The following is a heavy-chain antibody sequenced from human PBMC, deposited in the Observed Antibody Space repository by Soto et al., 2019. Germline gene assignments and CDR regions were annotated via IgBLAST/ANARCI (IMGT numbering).Heavy chain of an antibody. D-gene: IGHD3-3*01. V-gene: IGHV4-34*01. CDR3: ARAGGRVWRGYYYVLPVNWVDP. CDR1: GGSFSGYY. J-gene: IGHJ5*02. Sequence: SETLSVTCAVYGGSFSGYYWSWIRQPPGKGLEWIGEINHSGSTNYNPSLKSRVTISVDTSKNQFSLKLSSVTAADTAVYYCARAGGRVWRGYYYVLPVNWVDPWGQGTLVT. CDR2: INHSGST.